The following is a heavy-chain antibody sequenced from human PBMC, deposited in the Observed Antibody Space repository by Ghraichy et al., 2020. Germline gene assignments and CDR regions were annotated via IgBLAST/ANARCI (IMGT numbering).Heavy chain of an antibody. Sequence: SETLSLTCAVYGGSFSGYYWSWIRQPPGKGLEWIGEINHSGSTNYNPSLKSRVTISVDTSKNQFSLKLSSVTAADTAVYYCARAGLSIFPSWRSSGWSFDYWGQGTLVTVSS. CDR1: GGSFSGYY. CDR3: ARAGLSIFPSWRSSGWSFDY. D-gene: IGHD6-19*01. J-gene: IGHJ4*02. V-gene: IGHV4-34*01. CDR2: INHSGST.